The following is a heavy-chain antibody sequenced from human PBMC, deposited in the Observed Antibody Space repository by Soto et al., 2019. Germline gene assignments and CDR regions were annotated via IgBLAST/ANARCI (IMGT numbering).Heavy chain of an antibody. CDR1: GFTFSSYG. V-gene: IGHV3-30*03. CDR2: ISYDGSNK. D-gene: IGHD6-13*01. J-gene: IGHJ1*01. Sequence: LRLSCAASGFTFSSYGMHWVRHAPGKGLEWVAVISYDGSNKYYADSVKGRFTISRDNSKNTLYLQMNSLRAEDTAVYYCAGAAAGGAEYFQHWGQGTLVTVSS. CDR3: AGAAAGGAEYFQH.